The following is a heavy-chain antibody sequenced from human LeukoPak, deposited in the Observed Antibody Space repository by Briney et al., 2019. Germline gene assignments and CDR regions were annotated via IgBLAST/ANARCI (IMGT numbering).Heavy chain of an antibody. CDR2: IYYSGST. V-gene: IGHV4-39*01. J-gene: IGHJ4*02. Sequence: SETLSLTCTVSGGSISSSSYYWGWIRQPPGKGLEWIGSIYYSGSTYYNPSLKSRVTISVDTSKNQFSLKLSSVTAADTAVYYRARVKSFGYSSGWYSSRYYFDYWGQGTLVTVSS. CDR3: ARVKSFGYSSGWYSSRYYFDY. CDR1: GGSISSSSYY. D-gene: IGHD6-19*01.